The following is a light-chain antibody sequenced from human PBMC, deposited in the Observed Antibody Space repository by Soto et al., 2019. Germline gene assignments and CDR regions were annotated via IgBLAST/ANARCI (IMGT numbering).Light chain of an antibody. CDR3: CSYAGSGTYV. J-gene: IGLJ1*01. V-gene: IGLV2-23*01. Sequence: QSVLTQPASGSGFPGQSITISCTGTSSDVGNYNPVSWYQQHPGKAPKLMIYEDSKRPSGVSNRFSGSKSGSTASLTISGLQAEDEADYYCCSYAGSGTYVFGTGTKVTVL. CDR2: EDS. CDR1: SSDVGNYNP.